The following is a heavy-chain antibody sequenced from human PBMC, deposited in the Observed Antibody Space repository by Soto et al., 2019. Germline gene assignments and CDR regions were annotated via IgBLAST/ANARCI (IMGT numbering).Heavy chain of an antibody. CDR2: IYSDGST. CDR1: GFTVSSNY. V-gene: IGHV3-53*01. J-gene: IGHJ3*02. CDR3: ARVGYAVTTGGAFDI. Sequence: EVQLVESGGGLIQPGGSLRLSCAASGFTVSSNYMSWVRQAPGKGLEWVSVIYSDGSTYYADSVKGRFTISRDNSKNTLNLQMTSLRAEDTVVYYCARVGYAVTTGGAFDIWGQGTMVIVSS. D-gene: IGHD4-17*01.